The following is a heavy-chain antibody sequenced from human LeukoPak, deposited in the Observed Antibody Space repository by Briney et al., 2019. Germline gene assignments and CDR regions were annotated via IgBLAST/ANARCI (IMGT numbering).Heavy chain of an antibody. CDR3: AKYLLSSAYSVAEYFHH. J-gene: IGHJ1*01. Sequence: GGSLRLSCVDSGFTFSSYAMSWVGQAPGQGVEGVESVSGSGGSTYYADPAKGRLTLFRDNSKNTLYPQMNSLRAEDTAVYYCAKYLLSSAYSVAEYFHHWGQGTLVTVSS. CDR2: VSGSGGST. V-gene: IGHV3-23*01. D-gene: IGHD3-22*01. CDR1: GFTFSSYA.